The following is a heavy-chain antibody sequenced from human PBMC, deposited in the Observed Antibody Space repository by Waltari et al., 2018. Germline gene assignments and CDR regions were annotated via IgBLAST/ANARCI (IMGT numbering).Heavy chain of an antibody. Sequence: QLQLQESGPGLMKPSEPLSLTCTVSGGSISRSSYYWGWIRQSPGKGLEWIASIHYTGTTYYTPTLESRVTISGDTSKNQFSLRLSSVTAADTAVYYCARHWKRNGYRFDPWGQGTLVTVSS. V-gene: IGHV4-39*01. CDR1: GGSISRSSYY. J-gene: IGHJ5*02. CDR3: ARHWKRNGYRFDP. D-gene: IGHD5-12*01. CDR2: IHYTGTT.